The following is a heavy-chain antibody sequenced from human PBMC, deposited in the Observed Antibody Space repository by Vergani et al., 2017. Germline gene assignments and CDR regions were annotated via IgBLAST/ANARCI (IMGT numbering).Heavy chain of an antibody. J-gene: IGHJ4*02. CDR2: ISYDGSNK. D-gene: IGHD6-13*01. Sequence: VQLVESGGGLVKPGGSLRLSCAASGFTFSSYGMHWVRQAPGKGLEWVAVISYDGSNKYYADSVKGRFTISRDNSKNTLYLQMNSLRAEDTAVYYCAKEVAAESGGDYWGQGTLVTVSS. CDR1: GFTFSSYG. CDR3: AKEVAAESGGDY. V-gene: IGHV3-30*18.